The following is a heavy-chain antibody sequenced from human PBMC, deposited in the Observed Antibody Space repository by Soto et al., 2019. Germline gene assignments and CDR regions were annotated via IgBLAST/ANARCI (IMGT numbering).Heavy chain of an antibody. J-gene: IGHJ4*02. CDR2: FDPEDGET. D-gene: IGHD6-19*01. CDR3: ATVPGSGWLRYFDY. CDR1: GYTLTELS. V-gene: IGHV1-24*01. Sequence: ASVKFSCKVSGYTLTELSMHWVRQAPGKGLEWMGGFDPEDGETIYAQKFQGRVTMTEDKSTDTAYMELSSLRSEDTAVYYCATVPGSGWLRYFDYWGQGTQVTVSS.